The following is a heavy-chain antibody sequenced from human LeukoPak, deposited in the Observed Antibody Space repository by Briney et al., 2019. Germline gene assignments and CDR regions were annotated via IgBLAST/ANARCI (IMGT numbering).Heavy chain of an antibody. Sequence: PGGSLRLSCAASGFTFSSYGMHWVRQAPGKGLEWVAVIWFDGSNKYYADSVKGRFTISRDNSKNTLYLQMSSLRAEDTAVYYCAKDQGEHGSGWSNFDYWGQGTLVTVSS. J-gene: IGHJ4*02. V-gene: IGHV3-33*06. CDR3: AKDQGEHGSGWSNFDY. D-gene: IGHD6-19*01. CDR2: IWFDGSNK. CDR1: GFTFSSYG.